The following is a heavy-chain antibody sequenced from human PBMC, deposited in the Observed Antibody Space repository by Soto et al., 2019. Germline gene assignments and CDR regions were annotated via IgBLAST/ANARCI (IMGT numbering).Heavy chain of an antibody. Sequence: QAGGSLRLSCAASGFTFSSYAMSWVRQAPGKGLEWVSAISGSDGSTYYADSAKGRFTISRDNSKNTLYLQMNRLRAEDTAVYYCAKGGLYDFWSGPYFDYWGQGTLVTVSS. D-gene: IGHD3-3*01. CDR1: GFTFSSYA. CDR2: ISGSDGST. J-gene: IGHJ4*02. V-gene: IGHV3-23*01. CDR3: AKGGLYDFWSGPYFDY.